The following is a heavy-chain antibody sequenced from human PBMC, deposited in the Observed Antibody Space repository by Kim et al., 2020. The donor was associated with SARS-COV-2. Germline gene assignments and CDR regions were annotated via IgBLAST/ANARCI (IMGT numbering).Heavy chain of an antibody. V-gene: IGHV3-66*01. Sequence: GGSLRLSCAASGFTVSSNYMSWVRQTPGKGLEWVSVIYRDGSTYYADSVRGRFSISRDNSKNTLYLQMNSLRAEDTAVYYCAREGGGWNDPGVGFDYWGQGTLVTVSS. J-gene: IGHJ4*02. CDR2: IYRDGST. CDR3: AREGGGWNDPGVGFDY. D-gene: IGHD1-1*01. CDR1: GFTVSSNY.